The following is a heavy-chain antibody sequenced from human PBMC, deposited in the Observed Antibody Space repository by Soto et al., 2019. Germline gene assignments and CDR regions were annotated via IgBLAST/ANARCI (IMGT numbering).Heavy chain of an antibody. D-gene: IGHD5-18*01. CDR1: GGSISSGGYS. J-gene: IGHJ4*02. CDR2: IYHSGST. V-gene: IGHV4-30-2*01. CDR3: ARGAGYSSRSRCFDY. Sequence: QLQLQESGSGLVKPSQTLSLTGAVSGGSISSGGYSWSWIRQPPGKGLEWIGYIYHSGSTYYKPYIQSRVARSVVRAKNQYSLNLRSVTSADTAVYYCARGAGYSSRSRCFDYWGQGTLVTVSS.